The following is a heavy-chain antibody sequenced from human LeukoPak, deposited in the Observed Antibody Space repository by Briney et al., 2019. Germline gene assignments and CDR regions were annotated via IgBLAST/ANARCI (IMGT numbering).Heavy chain of an antibody. J-gene: IGHJ3*02. V-gene: IGHV1-2*02. CDR3: ARTIRWTMDGAFDI. CDR2: INPNSGGT. D-gene: IGHD4/OR15-4a*01. Sequence: ASVKVSCKASGYTFTGCYMHWVRQAPGQGLEWMGWINPNSGGTNYAQKFQGRVTMTRDTSISTAYMELSRLRSDDTAVYYCARTIRWTMDGAFDIWGQGTMVTVSS. CDR1: GYTFTGCY.